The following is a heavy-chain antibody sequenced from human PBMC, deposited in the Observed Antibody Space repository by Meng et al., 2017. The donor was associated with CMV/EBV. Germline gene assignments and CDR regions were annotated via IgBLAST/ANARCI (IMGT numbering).Heavy chain of an antibody. CDR3: ATLTTGVPWFDP. V-gene: IGHV3-7*01. J-gene: IGHJ5*02. Sequence: GESLKISCAASGFNSSTYWMGWVRQAPGKRPEWVANINQDGRQKYHVGPLQGRFTISRDNPKNSLYLQMDRLTADDTAVYYCATLTTGVPWFDPWGQGTLVTVSS. D-gene: IGHD1-14*01. CDR2: INQDGRQK. CDR1: GFNSSTYW.